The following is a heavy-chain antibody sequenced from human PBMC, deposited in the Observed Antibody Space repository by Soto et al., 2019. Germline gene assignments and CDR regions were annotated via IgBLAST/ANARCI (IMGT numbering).Heavy chain of an antibody. D-gene: IGHD6-19*01. J-gene: IGHJ5*02. CDR2: IIPILGTA. CDR3: ARDRSSGWIQGWFDP. CDR1: GGTFSSYA. V-gene: IGHV1-69*01. Sequence: SVKFSCEASGGTFSSYAISWVRQAPGQGLEWMGGIIPILGTANYAQKFQGRVTITADESTSTAYMELSSLRSEDTAVYYCARDRSSGWIQGWFDPWGQGTLVTVSS.